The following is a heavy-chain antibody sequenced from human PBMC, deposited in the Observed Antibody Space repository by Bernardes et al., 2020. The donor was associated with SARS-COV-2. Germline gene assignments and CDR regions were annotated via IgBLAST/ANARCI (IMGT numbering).Heavy chain of an antibody. D-gene: IGHD3-16*01. CDR1: GFTVSSNY. J-gene: IGHJ4*02. Sequence: GGSLRLSCAASGFTVSSNYMGWVRQAPGKGLEWVSVINRGGSTYYGDSVKGRFSISRDNSKNTLFLQMNSLRVEDTAVYYCASRMATSWGFDYWGQGTLGAVSS. CDR2: INRGGST. V-gene: IGHV3-66*02. CDR3: ASRMATSWGFDY.